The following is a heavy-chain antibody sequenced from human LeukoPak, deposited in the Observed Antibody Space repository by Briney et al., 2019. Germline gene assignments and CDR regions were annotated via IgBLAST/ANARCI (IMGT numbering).Heavy chain of an antibody. D-gene: IGHD4-11*01. V-gene: IGHV3-30-3*01. Sequence: GGSLRLSCAASGFTFSSYAMHWVRQAPGKGLEWVAVISYDGSNKYYADSVKGRFTISRDNSKNTLYLHMNSLRAEDTAVYYCARDKDYASDMWGQGTMVTVSS. CDR3: ARDKDYASDM. CDR2: ISYDGSNK. CDR1: GFTFSSYA. J-gene: IGHJ3*02.